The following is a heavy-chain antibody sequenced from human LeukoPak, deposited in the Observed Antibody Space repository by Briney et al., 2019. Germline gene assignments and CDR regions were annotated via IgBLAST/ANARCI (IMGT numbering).Heavy chain of an antibody. Sequence: SETLSLTCTVSGCSISSYYWSWIRQPPGKGLEWIGYIYYSGSTNYNPSLKRRVTISVDTSKNQFSLKLSSVPAADTAVYYCARLTGYDWESSYDYWGQGTLVTVSS. D-gene: IGHD5-12*01. CDR1: GCSISSYY. J-gene: IGHJ4*02. CDR3: ARLTGYDWESSYDY. CDR2: IYYSGST. V-gene: IGHV4-59*01.